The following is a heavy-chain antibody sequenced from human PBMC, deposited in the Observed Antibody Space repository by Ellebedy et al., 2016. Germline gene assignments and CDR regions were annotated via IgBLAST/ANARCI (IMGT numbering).Heavy chain of an antibody. CDR3: AKAQYYYDSSGYYPDY. V-gene: IGHV3-7*01. D-gene: IGHD3-22*01. J-gene: IGHJ4*02. Sequence: GGSLRLSXAASGFTFSSYWMIWVRQAPGKGLEWVANIKQDGSEKYYVDSVKGRFTISRDNAKNSLYLQMNSLRAEDTAVYYCAKAQYYYDSSGYYPDYWGQGTLVTVSS. CDR1: GFTFSSYW. CDR2: IKQDGSEK.